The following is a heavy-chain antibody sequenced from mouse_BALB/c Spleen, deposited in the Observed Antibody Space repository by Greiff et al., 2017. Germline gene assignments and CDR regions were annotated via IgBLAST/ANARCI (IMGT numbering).Heavy chain of an antibody. CDR3: ARDLYGNYPYCDD. D-gene: IGHD2-1*01. Sequence: VQRVESGPQLVRPGASVKISCKASGYSFTSYWMHWVKQRPGQGLEWIGMIDPSDSETRLNQKFKDKATLTVDKSSSTAYMQLSSPTSEDSAVYYCARDLYGNYPYCDDWGQGTTLTVSS. CDR2: IDPSDSET. J-gene: IGHJ2*01. V-gene: IGHV1S126*01. CDR1: GYSFTSYW.